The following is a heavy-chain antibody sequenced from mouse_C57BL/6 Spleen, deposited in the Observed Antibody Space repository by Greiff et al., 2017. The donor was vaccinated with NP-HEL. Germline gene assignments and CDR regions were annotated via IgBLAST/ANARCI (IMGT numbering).Heavy chain of an antibody. V-gene: IGHV1-82*01. D-gene: IGHD2-4*01. CDR1: GYAFSSSW. Sequence: VQLQQSGPELVKPGASVKISCKASGYAFSSSWMNWVKQRPGKGLEWIGRIYPGDGDTNYNGKFKGKATLTADKSSSTAYMQLSSLTSEDSAVYCCARWGDYDFDYWGQGTTLTVSS. J-gene: IGHJ2*01. CDR2: IYPGDGDT. CDR3: ARWGDYDFDY.